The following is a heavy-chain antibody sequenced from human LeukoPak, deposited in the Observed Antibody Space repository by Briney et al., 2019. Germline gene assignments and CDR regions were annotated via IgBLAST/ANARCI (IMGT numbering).Heavy chain of an antibody. CDR3: ARDGPRTYYDILTGYYTFDP. V-gene: IGHV4-4*02. CDR2: IYHSGGT. J-gene: IGHJ5*02. Sequence: PSETLSLTCAVSGGSISSSNWWSWVRQPPGKGLEWIGEIYHSGGTNYNPSPKSRVTISVDQSRNQFSLRLSSVTAADTAVYYCARDGPRTYYDILTGYYTFDPWGQGTLVTVSS. CDR1: GGSISSSNW. D-gene: IGHD3-9*01.